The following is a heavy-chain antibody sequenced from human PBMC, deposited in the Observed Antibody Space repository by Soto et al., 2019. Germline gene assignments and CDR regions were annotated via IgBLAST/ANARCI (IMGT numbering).Heavy chain of an antibody. Sequence: SETLSLTCAVYGGSFSGYYWSWIRQPPGKGLEWIGEINHSGSTNYNPSLKSRVTISVDTSKNQFSQKLSSVTAADTAVYYCARLTGDAFDIWGQGTMVTVSS. CDR1: GGSFSGYY. CDR3: ARLTGDAFDI. J-gene: IGHJ3*02. D-gene: IGHD7-27*01. V-gene: IGHV4-34*01. CDR2: INHSGST.